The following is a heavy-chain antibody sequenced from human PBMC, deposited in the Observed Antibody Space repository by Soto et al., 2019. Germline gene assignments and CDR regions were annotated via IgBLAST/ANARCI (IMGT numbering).Heavy chain of an antibody. CDR1: GFTFTSSA. Sequence: QMQLVQSGPEVKKPGTSVKVSCKASGFTFTSSAVQWVRQARGQRLEWIGWIVVGSGNTNYAQKFQERVTITRDMSTSTAYMELSSLRSEDTAVYYCAAVEYYDFWSGYSPYWGQGTLVTVSS. V-gene: IGHV1-58*01. CDR2: IVVGSGNT. CDR3: AAVEYYDFWSGYSPY. J-gene: IGHJ4*02. D-gene: IGHD3-3*01.